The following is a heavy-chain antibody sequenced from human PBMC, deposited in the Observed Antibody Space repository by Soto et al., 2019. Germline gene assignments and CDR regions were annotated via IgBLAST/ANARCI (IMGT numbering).Heavy chain of an antibody. CDR3: ASGRGYDILTGYYPYFDY. D-gene: IGHD3-9*01. CDR1: GYTFTGYY. V-gene: IGHV1-8*02. CDR2: MNPNSGNT. J-gene: IGHJ4*02. Sequence: ASVKVSCKASGYTFTGYYMHWVRQATGQGLEWMGWMNPNSGNTGYAQKFQGRVTMTRNTSISTAYMELSSLRSEDTALYYCASGRGYDILTGYYPYFDYWGQGTLVTVSS.